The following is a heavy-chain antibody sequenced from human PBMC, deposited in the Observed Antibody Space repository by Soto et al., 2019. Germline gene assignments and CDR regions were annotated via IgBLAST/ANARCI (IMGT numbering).Heavy chain of an antibody. CDR2: IRSKAYGGTT. CDR3: TRDPSYYDYIWGSYRPYYFDY. D-gene: IGHD3-16*02. CDR1: GFTFGDYA. Sequence: GGSLRLSCTASGFTFGDYAMSWFRQAPGKGLEWVGFIRSKAYGGTTEYAASVKGRFTISRDDSKSIAYLQMNSLKTEDTAVYYCTRDPSYYDYIWGSYRPYYFDYWGQGTLVTVSS. V-gene: IGHV3-49*03. J-gene: IGHJ4*02.